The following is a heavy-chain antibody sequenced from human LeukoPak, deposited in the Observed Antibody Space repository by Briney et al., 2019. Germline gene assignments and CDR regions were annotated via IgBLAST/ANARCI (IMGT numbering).Heavy chain of an antibody. D-gene: IGHD6-13*01. CDR2: VSWNSGFI. CDR3: ARDMQQDY. CDR1: GFTFGDYG. Sequence: GGSLRLSCAASGFTFGDYGMHWVRRGPGKGLEWVSSVSWNSGFIAYADSVKGRFTISRDNAKNSLYLQMNSLRAEDTAVYYCARDMQQDYWGQGTLVTVSS. V-gene: IGHV3-9*01. J-gene: IGHJ4*02.